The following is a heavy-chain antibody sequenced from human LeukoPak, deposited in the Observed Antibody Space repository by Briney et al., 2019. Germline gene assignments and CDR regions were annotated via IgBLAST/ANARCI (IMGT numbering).Heavy chain of an antibody. CDR2: INPNSGGT. Sequence: GASVKVSCKASGYTFTGYYMHWVRQAPGQGLEWMGWINPNSGGTNYAQKFQGRVTMTRDTSISTAYMELSRLRSDDTAVYYCARVPYYGSGRRGYYFDYWGQGTLVTVSS. CDR1: GYTFTGYY. V-gene: IGHV1-2*02. J-gene: IGHJ4*02. D-gene: IGHD3-10*01. CDR3: ARVPYYGSGRRGYYFDY.